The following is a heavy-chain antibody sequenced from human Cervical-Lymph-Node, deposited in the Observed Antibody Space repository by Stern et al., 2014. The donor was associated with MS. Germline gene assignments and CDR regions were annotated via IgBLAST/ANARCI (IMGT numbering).Heavy chain of an antibody. CDR2: SGSTTTYL. CDR1: GFNFSRYS. V-gene: IGHV3-21*01. Sequence: EVQLVESGGGLVKPGGSLRLSCAASGFNFSRYSMNWVRQAPGKGLEWGSSSGSTTTYLYYADSGRGRFTIARANAKTSLFLQMNSLRVEDTAVYYCVKYCSSSSCSGFDHWGQGALVTVSS. J-gene: IGHJ4*02. D-gene: IGHD2-2*01. CDR3: VKYCSSSSCSGFDH.